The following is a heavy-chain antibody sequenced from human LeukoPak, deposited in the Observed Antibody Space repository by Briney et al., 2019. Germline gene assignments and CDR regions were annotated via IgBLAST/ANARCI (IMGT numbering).Heavy chain of an antibody. Sequence: PGRSLSLSFAASGFTFSSYGMHWVRQAPGKGLEWVSAISGSGGSTYYADSVKGRFTISRDNSKNTLYLQMNSLRAEDTAVYYCAKGGEIAAAGKHPFDYWGQGTLVTVSS. CDR2: ISGSGGST. V-gene: IGHV3-23*01. CDR1: GFTFSSYG. J-gene: IGHJ4*02. D-gene: IGHD6-13*01. CDR3: AKGGEIAAAGKHPFDY.